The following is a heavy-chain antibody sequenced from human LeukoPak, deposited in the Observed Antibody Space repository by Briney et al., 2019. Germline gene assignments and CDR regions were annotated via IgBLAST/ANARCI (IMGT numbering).Heavy chain of an antibody. Sequence: SETLSLTCTVSGGSISSSSYYWGWIRQPPGKGLEWIGSIYYSGSTYYNPSLKSRVTISVDTSKNQFSLKLSSVTAADTAVYFCARAHYGDYLDYWGQGTLVTVSS. CDR3: ARAHYGDYLDY. CDR1: GGSISSSSYY. J-gene: IGHJ4*02. CDR2: IYYSGST. V-gene: IGHV4-39*07. D-gene: IGHD4-17*01.